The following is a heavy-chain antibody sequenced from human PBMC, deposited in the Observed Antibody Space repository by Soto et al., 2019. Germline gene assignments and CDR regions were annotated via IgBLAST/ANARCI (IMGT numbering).Heavy chain of an antibody. CDR2: ISGYNGNT. V-gene: IGHV1-18*01. CDR3: AKADSNYAGRFSYYYMDV. J-gene: IGHJ6*03. Sequence: ASVKVSCKASGYTFRSYGIRWVRQAPGQGLEWMGWISGYNGNTHYSQKFQGKVTMTTDTSTSTAYMELRNLRSDDTAVYYCAKADSNYAGRFSYYYMDVWGTGTMVTVSS. CDR1: GYTFRSYG. D-gene: IGHD4-4*01.